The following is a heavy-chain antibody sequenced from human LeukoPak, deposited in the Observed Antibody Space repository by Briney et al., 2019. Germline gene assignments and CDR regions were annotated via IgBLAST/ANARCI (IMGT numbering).Heavy chain of an antibody. D-gene: IGHD4-17*01. CDR1: GFTFSSYT. CDR2: INNRGSST. J-gene: IGHJ4*02. V-gene: IGHV3-23*01. CDR3: AKERQTGDYFTSDY. Sequence: GGSLRLSCAASGFTFSSYTMSWVREAPGEGLEWLSAINNRGSSTYYAGSVKDRFTISRDNSENTLYLQMNSLTVDDTAVYFCAKERQTGDYFTSDYWGQGTLVTVSS.